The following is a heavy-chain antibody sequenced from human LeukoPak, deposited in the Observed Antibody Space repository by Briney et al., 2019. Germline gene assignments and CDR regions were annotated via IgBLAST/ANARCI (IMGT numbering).Heavy chain of an antibody. CDR1: GGSISSYY. CDR3: ARVFGVVILG. D-gene: IGHD3-3*01. V-gene: IGHV4-59*01. CDR2: IYYSGST. Sequence: PSETLSLTCTVSGGSISSYYWSWIRQPPGKGLEWIGYIYYSGSTNYNPSLKSRVTISVDTSKNQFSLKLSSVTAADTAVYYCARVFGVVILGWGQGTLVTVSS. J-gene: IGHJ4*02.